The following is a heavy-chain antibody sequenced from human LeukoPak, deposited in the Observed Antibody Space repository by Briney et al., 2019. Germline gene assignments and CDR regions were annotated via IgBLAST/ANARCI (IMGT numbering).Heavy chain of an antibody. CDR2: IYYSGST. CDR1: GGSINSGDYY. D-gene: IGHD5-18*01. CDR3: ARDLKQGYSYGYFDY. Sequence: SQTLSLTCTVSGGSINSGDYYWSWIRQPPGKGLEWIGYIYYSGSTYYNPSLKSRVTVSVDTSKNQFSLKLSSVTATDTAVYYCARDLKQGYSYGYFDYWGQGTLVTVSS. V-gene: IGHV4-30-4*01. J-gene: IGHJ4*02.